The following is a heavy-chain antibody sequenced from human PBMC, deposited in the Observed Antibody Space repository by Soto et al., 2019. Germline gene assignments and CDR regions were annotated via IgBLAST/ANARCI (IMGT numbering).Heavy chain of an antibody. CDR3: ARGILGTSPPGP. CDR1: GFICSSYP. V-gene: IGHV3-23*01. Sequence: PGGSLRLSWAVPGFICSSYPISWVRQAPGKGLEWVSSISGSGGSTYYADSVKGRFTISRDNSKNTLYLQMNSLRAEDTAVYYCARGILGTSPPGPWGQGTLVTVSS. D-gene: IGHD2-2*01. CDR2: ISGSGGST. J-gene: IGHJ5*02.